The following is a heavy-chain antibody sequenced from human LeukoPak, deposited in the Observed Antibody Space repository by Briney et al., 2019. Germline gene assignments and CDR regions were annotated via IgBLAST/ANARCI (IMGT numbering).Heavy chain of an antibody. D-gene: IGHD2-2*01. V-gene: IGHV3-23*01. J-gene: IGHJ4*02. CDR2: ISGSGGST. Sequence: PGGTLRLSCAASGFTFSSYGMSWVRQAPGKGLEWVSAISGSGGSTYYADSVKGRFTISRDNSKNTLYLQMNSLRAEDTAVYYCAKDLRYCSSTGCRGGGYWGQGTLVTVSS. CDR3: AKDLRYCSSTGCRGGGY. CDR1: GFTFSSYG.